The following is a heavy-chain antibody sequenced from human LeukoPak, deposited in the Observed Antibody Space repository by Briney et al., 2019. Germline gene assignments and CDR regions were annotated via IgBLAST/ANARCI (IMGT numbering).Heavy chain of an antibody. CDR3: ARAFYPGYYSYMAV. CDR1: GGSITIYY. CDR2: IYTSGSN. Sequence: PSETLSLTCTVSGGSITIYYWTWIRQPAGKGLEWIGRIYTSGSNNYNPSLKSRVTISVDTSKNQFSLKLSSVTAADTAVYYCARAFYPGYYSYMAVWGKGTTVTVSS. J-gene: IGHJ6*03. V-gene: IGHV4-4*07. D-gene: IGHD3-3*02.